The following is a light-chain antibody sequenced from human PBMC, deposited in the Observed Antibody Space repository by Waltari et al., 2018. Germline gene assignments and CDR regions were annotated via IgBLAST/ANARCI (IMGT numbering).Light chain of an antibody. J-gene: IGLJ6*01. CDR2: ANY. CDR1: TSNNGTNT. Sequence: QSVLTQPPSTSGTPGQRVTISCSGSTSNNGTNTVTWYQLLPGTAPKTVIFANYHRPSGVPDRFSASKSGTSASLVISELQSEDEADYFCATWDDSLSGRVFGSGTKVTVL. V-gene: IGLV1-44*01. CDR3: ATWDDSLSGRV.